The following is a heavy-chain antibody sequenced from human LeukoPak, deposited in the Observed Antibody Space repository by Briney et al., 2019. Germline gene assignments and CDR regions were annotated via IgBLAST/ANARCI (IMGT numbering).Heavy chain of an antibody. D-gene: IGHD6-19*01. V-gene: IGHV3-30*18. J-gene: IGHJ6*03. CDR2: ISYDGSNK. CDR1: GFTFSSYG. CDR3: AKCSHGWGMDV. Sequence: PGGSLRLSCAASGFTFSSYGMHWVRQAPGQGLEWVAVISYDGSNKYYADSVRGRFTISRDNSKNTLYLQMSSLRAEDTAVYYYAKCSHGWGMDVWVKGTTVTISS.